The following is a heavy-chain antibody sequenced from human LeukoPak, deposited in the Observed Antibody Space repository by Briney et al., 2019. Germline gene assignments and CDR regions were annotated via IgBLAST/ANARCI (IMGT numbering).Heavy chain of an antibody. J-gene: IGHJ3*02. D-gene: IGHD2-2*01. CDR1: GYSFTSYW. Sequence: GESLKISCKGSGYSFTSYWIAWVRQMPGKGLDWMGISYPGDSDTRYSPSFQDQVTISADKSISTAYLQWSSLKASDTAIYYCASGYCSSTNCAHDAFDIWGQGTMVTVSS. CDR2: SYPGDSDT. V-gene: IGHV5-51*01. CDR3: ASGYCSSTNCAHDAFDI.